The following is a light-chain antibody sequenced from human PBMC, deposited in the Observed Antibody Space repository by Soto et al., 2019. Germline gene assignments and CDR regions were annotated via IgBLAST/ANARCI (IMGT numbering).Light chain of an antibody. CDR3: LQHNSYPWT. V-gene: IGKV1-17*02. J-gene: IGKJ1*01. CDR1: QGIGND. Sequence: QMTQSPSSLSASVGDRVTITCRTSQGIGNDLGWYQQKPGKAPKRLIYAAASLQSGVPSRFSGSGSGTEFTLTISNLQPEDFATYYCLQHNSYPWTFGQGTKVDIK. CDR2: AAA.